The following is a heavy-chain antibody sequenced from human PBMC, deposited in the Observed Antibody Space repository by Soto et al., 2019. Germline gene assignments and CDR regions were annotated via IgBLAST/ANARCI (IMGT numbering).Heavy chain of an antibody. D-gene: IGHD3-22*01. CDR2: ISGSGGST. Sequence: GGSLRLSCAASGFTFSSYAMSWVRQAPGKGLEWVSAISGSGGSTYYADSVKGRFTISRDNSKNTLYLQMNSLRAEDTAVYYCAKDSMIVVVITTGLDYWGQGTLVTVSS. CDR1: GFTFSSYA. J-gene: IGHJ4*02. V-gene: IGHV3-23*01. CDR3: AKDSMIVVVITTGLDY.